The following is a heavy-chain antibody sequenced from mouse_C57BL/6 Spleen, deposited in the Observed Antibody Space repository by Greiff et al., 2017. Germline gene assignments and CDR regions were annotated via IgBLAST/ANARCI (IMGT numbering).Heavy chain of an antibody. Sequence: VQLQQPGAELVKPGASVKLSCKASGYTFTSYWLHWVKQRPGQGLEWIGMIHPNSGSTNYNEKFKSKATLTVDKSSSTAYMQLSSLTSEDSAVYYCAREELGQYFDYWGQGTTLTVAS. V-gene: IGHV1-64*01. J-gene: IGHJ2*01. CDR3: AREELGQYFDY. CDR1: GYTFTSYW. D-gene: IGHD4-1*01. CDR2: IHPNSGST.